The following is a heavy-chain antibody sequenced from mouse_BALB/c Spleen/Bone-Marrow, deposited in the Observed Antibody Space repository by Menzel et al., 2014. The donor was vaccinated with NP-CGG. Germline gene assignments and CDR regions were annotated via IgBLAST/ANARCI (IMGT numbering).Heavy chain of an antibody. D-gene: IGHD2-3*01. V-gene: IGHV1S132*01. Sequence: QVQLQQPGAELVRPGASVTLSCKPSGYIFTSYWHHWVKQRPGQSLEWIARIYPGTGSTYYNEKFKGKATLTADKSTSAAYMQISSLKSEDSDVYFCASPYDGCSFAYWGQGTLVTVSA. CDR2: IYPGTGST. CDR1: GYIFTSYW. J-gene: IGHJ3*01. CDR3: ASPYDGCSFAY.